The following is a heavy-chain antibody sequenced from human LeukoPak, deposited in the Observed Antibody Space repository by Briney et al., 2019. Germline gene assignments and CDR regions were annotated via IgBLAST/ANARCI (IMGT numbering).Heavy chain of an antibody. CDR2: ISGSGGST. V-gene: IGHV3-23*01. J-gene: IGHJ4*02. Sequence: GGSLRLSCAASGFTFSSYAMSWVRQAPGKGLEWVSAISGSGGSTYYADSVKGRFTISRDNSKNTLYLRMNSLRAEDTAVYYCAKVDYDSSGYPDYWGQGALVTVSS. D-gene: IGHD3-22*01. CDR1: GFTFSSYA. CDR3: AKVDYDSSGYPDY.